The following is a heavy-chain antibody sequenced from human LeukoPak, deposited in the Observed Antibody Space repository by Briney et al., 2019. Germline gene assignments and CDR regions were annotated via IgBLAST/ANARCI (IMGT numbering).Heavy chain of an antibody. D-gene: IGHD6-6*01. CDR3: ARDKYSGQLVFDY. CDR1: GGSISVSY. J-gene: IGHJ4*02. CDR2: IYYSGST. V-gene: IGHV4-59*01. Sequence: SETLSLTCTVSGGSISVSYWSWIRQPPGKVLEYIGYIYYSGSTNYNPSLRSRVTMSVDTSKNQFSLKMSSVTAADTAVYYCARDKYSGQLVFDYWGQGSLVVVSS.